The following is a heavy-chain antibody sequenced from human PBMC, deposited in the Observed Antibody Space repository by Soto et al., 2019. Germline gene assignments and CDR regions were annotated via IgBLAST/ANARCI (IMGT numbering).Heavy chain of an antibody. D-gene: IGHD3-3*01. Sequence: GSLRLSCAASGFPFINFAMNWVRQSPGEGLEWVSAISGSGGRTWYADSVRGRFTISRDNSKNTLYLQMNSLRAEDTAVYYCAKEEGGGITIFGVVISDYFDYWGQGTLVTVSS. CDR2: ISGSGGRT. J-gene: IGHJ4*02. CDR3: AKEEGGGITIFGVVISDYFDY. CDR1: GFPFINFA. V-gene: IGHV3-23*01.